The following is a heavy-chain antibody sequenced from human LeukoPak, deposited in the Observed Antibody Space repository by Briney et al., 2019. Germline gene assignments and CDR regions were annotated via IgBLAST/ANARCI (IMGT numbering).Heavy chain of an antibody. CDR2: TYYKSKWYD. D-gene: IGHD3-10*01. CDR3: ARLKVTLVRGIIYDYYGLDV. CDR1: GDSVSSNSAA. V-gene: IGHV6-1*01. Sequence: SQTLSLTCAISGDSVSSNSAAWTWLRQSPSRGLEWLGRTYYKSKWYDDYAVSVRSRIIINPDTSRNQFSLQLRSVTPEDTAVYFCARLKVTLVRGIIYDYYGLDVWGQGTPVSVSS. J-gene: IGHJ6*02.